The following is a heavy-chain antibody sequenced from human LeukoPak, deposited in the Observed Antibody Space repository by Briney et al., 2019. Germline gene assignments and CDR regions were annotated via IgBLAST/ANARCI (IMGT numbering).Heavy chain of an antibody. CDR3: ERDILTGYYNTCSDHTGMDV. J-gene: IGHJ6*04. CDR2: ISSSSSYI. D-gene: IGHD3-9*01. CDR1: GFTFTSYS. V-gene: IGHV3-21*01. Sequence: GGSLRLSCEASGFTFTSYSMNWVRQAPGQGLEWVSSISSSSSYIYYADSVKGGSTISRNNAKNSLYLQMNSLRAEDTAVYYCERDILTGYYNTCSDHTGMDVWGKGTTVTVSS.